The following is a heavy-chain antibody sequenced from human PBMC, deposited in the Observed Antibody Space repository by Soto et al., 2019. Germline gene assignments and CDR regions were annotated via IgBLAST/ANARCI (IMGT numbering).Heavy chain of an antibody. J-gene: IGHJ4*02. V-gene: IGHV3-72*01. CDR3: ASYSGSYGSRYLAQYY. CDR2: TRNKANSYTT. CDR1: GFTFSDHY. Sequence: GGSLRLSCAASGFTFSDHYMDWVRQAPGKGLEWVGRTRNKANSYTTEYAASVKGRFTISRDDSKNSLYLQMNSLKTEDTAVYYCASYSGSYGSRYLAQYYWGQGTLVTVSS. D-gene: IGHD1-26*01.